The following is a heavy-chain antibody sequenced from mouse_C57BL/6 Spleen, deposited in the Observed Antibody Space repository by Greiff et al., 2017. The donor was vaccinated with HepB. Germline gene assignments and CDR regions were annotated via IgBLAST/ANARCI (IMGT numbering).Heavy chain of an antibody. D-gene: IGHD2-5*01. CDR1: GYTFTSYW. Sequence: VQLQQSGAELVKPGASVKLSCKASGYTFTSYWMQWVKQRPGQGLEWIGEIDPSDSYTNYNQKFKGKATLPVDTSSSTAYMQLSSLTSEDSAVYYCAIAIFSYSNYEGDYWGQGTSGTVSS. CDR2: IDPSDSYT. J-gene: IGHJ4*01. CDR3: AIAIFSYSNYEGDY. V-gene: IGHV1-50*01.